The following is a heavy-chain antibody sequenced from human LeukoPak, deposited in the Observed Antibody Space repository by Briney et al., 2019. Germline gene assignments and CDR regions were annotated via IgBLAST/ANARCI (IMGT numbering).Heavy chain of an antibody. Sequence: PGGSLRLSCAASGFTVSSNYMSWVRQAPGKGLEWVSVIYSGGSTYYADSVKGRFTISRDNSKNTLYLQMNSLRAEDTAVYYCASDSSGYYGYFDYWGQGTLVTVSS. V-gene: IGHV3-53*01. D-gene: IGHD3-22*01. CDR3: ASDSSGYYGYFDY. CDR1: GFTVSSNY. J-gene: IGHJ4*02. CDR2: IYSGGST.